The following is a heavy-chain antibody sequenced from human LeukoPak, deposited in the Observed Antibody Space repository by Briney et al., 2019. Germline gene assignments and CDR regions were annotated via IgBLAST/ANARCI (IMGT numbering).Heavy chain of an antibody. J-gene: IGHJ4*02. CDR2: IKQDGSEK. CDR3: ARDSYCSSTSCYYGY. CDR1: GFTFSSYW. Sequence: GGSLRLSCAASGFTFSSYWMSWVRQAPGKGLEWVANIKQDGSEKYYVDSVKGRFTISRDNSKNTLYLQMNSLRAEDTAVYYCARDSYCSSTSCYYGYWGQGTLVTVSS. V-gene: IGHV3-7*03. D-gene: IGHD2-2*01.